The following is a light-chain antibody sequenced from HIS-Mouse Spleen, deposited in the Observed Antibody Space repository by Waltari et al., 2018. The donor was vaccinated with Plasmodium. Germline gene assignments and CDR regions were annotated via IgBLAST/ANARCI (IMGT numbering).Light chain of an antibody. V-gene: IGLV1-47*01. J-gene: IGLJ3*02. CDR2: RNN. CDR3: AAWDDSLSGPV. Sequence: QSVLTQPPSASGTPGQRVTISCSGGSSNLGSNYVYWYQQLPGTAPKLLIYRNNQRPSGVPDRFSGSKSGTSASLAISGLRSEDEADYYCAAWDDSLSGPVFGGGTKLTVL. CDR1: SSNLGSNY.